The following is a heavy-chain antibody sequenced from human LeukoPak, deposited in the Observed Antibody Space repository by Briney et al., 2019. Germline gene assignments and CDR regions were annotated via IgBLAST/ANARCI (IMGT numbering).Heavy chain of an antibody. CDR2: ISGSGGST. D-gene: IGHD3-9*01. V-gene: IGHV3-23*01. CDR3: AKLNYDILTGYYRG. CDR1: GFTFSSYA. Sequence: GGSLRLSCAASGFTFSSYAMSWVRQAPGKGLEWVSAISGSGGSTYYADSVKGRFTISRGNSKNTLYLQMNSLRAEDTAVYYCAKLNYDILTGYYRGWGQGTLVTVSS. J-gene: IGHJ4*02.